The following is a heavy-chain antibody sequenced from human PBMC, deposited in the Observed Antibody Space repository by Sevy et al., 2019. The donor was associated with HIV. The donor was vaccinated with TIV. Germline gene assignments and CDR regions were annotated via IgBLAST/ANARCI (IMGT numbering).Heavy chain of an antibody. CDR1: GGSISSGGYY. CDR3: ARSNKGYGSGSYYSVGLYYYYYMDV. Sequence: SETLSLTCTVSGGSISSGGYYWSWIRQHPGKGLEWIGYIYYSGSTYYNPSLKSRVTISVDTSKNQFSLKLSSVTAADTAVYYCARSNKGYGSGSYYSVGLYYYYYMDVWGKGTTVTVSS. J-gene: IGHJ6*03. V-gene: IGHV4-31*03. CDR2: IYYSGST. D-gene: IGHD3-10*01.